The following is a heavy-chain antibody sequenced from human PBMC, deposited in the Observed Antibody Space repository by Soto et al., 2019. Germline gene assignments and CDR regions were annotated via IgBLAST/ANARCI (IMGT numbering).Heavy chain of an antibody. CDR2: ISGSGGST. V-gene: IGHV3-23*01. J-gene: IGHJ6*02. CDR1: GFTFSSYA. D-gene: IGHD6-19*01. CDR3: AKEGVFKGDRQWLVKSYYYGMDV. Sequence: GGSLRLSCAASGFTFSSYAMSWVRQAPGKGLEWVSAISGSGGSTYYADSVKGRFTISRDNSKNTLYLQMNSLRAEDTAVYYCAKEGVFKGDRQWLVKSYYYGMDVWGQGTTVTVSS.